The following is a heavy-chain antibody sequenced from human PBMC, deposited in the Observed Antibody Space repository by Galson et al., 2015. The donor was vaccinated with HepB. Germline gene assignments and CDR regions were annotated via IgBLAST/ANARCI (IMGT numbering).Heavy chain of an antibody. Sequence: SLRLSCAASGFTFSSYEMNWVRQAPGKGLEWVSYISSSSSTIYYADSVKGRFTISRDNAKNSLYLQMNSLRAEDTAVYYCASYGGRGRGYWGQGTLVTVSS. CDR2: ISSSSSTI. D-gene: IGHD4-23*01. CDR1: GFTFSSYE. V-gene: IGHV3-48*03. CDR3: ASYGGRGRGY. J-gene: IGHJ4*02.